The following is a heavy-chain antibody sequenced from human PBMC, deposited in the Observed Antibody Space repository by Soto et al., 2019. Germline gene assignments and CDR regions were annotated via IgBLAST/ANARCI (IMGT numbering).Heavy chain of an antibody. CDR1: GYTFTGYY. V-gene: IGHV1-2*02. J-gene: IGHJ4*02. Sequence: QVQLVQSGAEVKKSGASVMVSCKASGYTFTGYYLHWVRHTPGQGLEWMGWINPNNGGTNYVQKFQGRVTMTRDTSISTAYMELRRLTSDDTAVYYCARDLPIVGTTTWDYWGKGTLVTVS. D-gene: IGHD1-26*01. CDR3: ARDLPIVGTTTWDY. CDR2: INPNNGGT.